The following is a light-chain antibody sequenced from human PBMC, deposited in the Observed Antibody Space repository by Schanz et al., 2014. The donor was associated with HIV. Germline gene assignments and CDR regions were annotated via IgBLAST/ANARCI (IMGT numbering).Light chain of an antibody. J-gene: IGLJ2*01. CDR2: EVN. V-gene: IGLV2-14*03. Sequence: QSALTQPASVSGSPGRSITFSCTGTSSDIGTNNHVSWYQQQPGKAPKLMLYEVNNRPSGVSHRFSGSKSGNTASLTISDLQAEDEADYYCTSYAGYGAPALVVFGGGTKLTVL. CDR3: TSYAGYGAPALVV. CDR1: SSDIGTNNH.